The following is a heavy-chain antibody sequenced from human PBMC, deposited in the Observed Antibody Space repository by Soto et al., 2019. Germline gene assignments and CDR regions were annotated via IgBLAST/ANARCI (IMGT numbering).Heavy chain of an antibody. J-gene: IGHJ4*02. Sequence: EVQLVESGGGLVKPGGSLRLSCAVSGFTFSTYTMNWVRQAPGKGLEWVSSISSSSIYIYYADSLKGRFTISRDNAKNTMYLQMNSLRAEDTAVYYCARDVEGYWGQGTLVTVSS. CDR1: GFTFSTYT. CDR2: ISSSSIYI. CDR3: ARDVEGY. D-gene: IGHD2-21*01. V-gene: IGHV3-21*01.